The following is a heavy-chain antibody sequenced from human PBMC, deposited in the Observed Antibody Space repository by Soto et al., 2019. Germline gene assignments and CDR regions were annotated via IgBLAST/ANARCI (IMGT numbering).Heavy chain of an antibody. D-gene: IGHD2-21*02. Sequence: QVQLVQSGAAGKKPGSSVRFSCKASGGTFSSYAISWGRQAPGQGLEGLGGIIPIFGTADYAQKFQGRVTITADKSTSTAYMELSSLRSEDTAVYYCASHCGGDCYSRSPPYYYYGMDVWGQGTTVTVSS. CDR3: ASHCGGDCYSRSPPYYYYGMDV. V-gene: IGHV1-69*14. CDR2: IIPIFGTA. J-gene: IGHJ6*02. CDR1: GGTFSSYA.